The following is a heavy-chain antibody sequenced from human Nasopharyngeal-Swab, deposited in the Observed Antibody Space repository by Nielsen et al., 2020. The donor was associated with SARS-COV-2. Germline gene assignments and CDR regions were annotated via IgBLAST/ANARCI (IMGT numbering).Heavy chain of an antibody. CDR2: IYCSGST. CDR3: ARVVSSSRGDYYYGMDV. Sequence: WIRQPPGKGLEWIGYIYCSGSTNYNPSLKSRVTISVDTSKNQFSLKLSSVTAADTAVYYCARVVSSSRGDYYYGMDVWGQGTTVTVSS. J-gene: IGHJ6*02. V-gene: IGHV4-59*01. D-gene: IGHD6-13*01.